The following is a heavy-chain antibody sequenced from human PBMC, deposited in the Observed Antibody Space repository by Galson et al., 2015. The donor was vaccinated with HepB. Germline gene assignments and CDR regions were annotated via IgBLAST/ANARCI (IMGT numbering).Heavy chain of an antibody. CDR2: ISGSGGST. CDR3: AKDFTAAGIEADAFDI. CDR1: GFTFSSYA. J-gene: IGHJ3*02. V-gene: IGHV3-23*01. D-gene: IGHD6-13*01. Sequence: SLRLSCAASGFTFSSYAMSWVRQAPGKGLEWVSAISGSGGSTYYADSVKGRFTISRDNSKNTLYLQMNSLRAEDTAVYYCAKDFTAAGIEADAFDIWGQGTMVTVSS.